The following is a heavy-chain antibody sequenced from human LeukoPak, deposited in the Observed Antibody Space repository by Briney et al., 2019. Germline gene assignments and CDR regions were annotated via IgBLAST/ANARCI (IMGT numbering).Heavy chain of an antibody. CDR1: GYIFTSYG. Sequence: ASVKVSCKASGYIFTSYGISWVRQAPGQGLEWMGWISAYNGNTNYAQKLQGRVTMTTDTSTSTAYMELSSLRSEDTAVYYCARAGSLNSYGYLLDVWGKGTTVTVSS. D-gene: IGHD5-18*01. CDR3: ARAGSLNSYGYLLDV. J-gene: IGHJ6*04. V-gene: IGHV1-18*01. CDR2: ISAYNGNT.